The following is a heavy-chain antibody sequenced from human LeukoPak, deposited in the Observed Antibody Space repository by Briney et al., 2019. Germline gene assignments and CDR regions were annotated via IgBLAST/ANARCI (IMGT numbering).Heavy chain of an antibody. V-gene: IGHV3-7*01. CDR1: GFTFSTYW. D-gene: IGHD4-23*01. CDR2: MNQDGSEK. Sequence: AGGSPRLSCAASGFTFSTYWMTRVRQTPGKGLEWVANMNQDGSEKYYVDSVKGRFTISRDNAKNSLYLQMNSLRVEDTAVYYCARGRPHGNDYWGQGTLVTVSS. CDR3: ARGRPHGNDY. J-gene: IGHJ4*02.